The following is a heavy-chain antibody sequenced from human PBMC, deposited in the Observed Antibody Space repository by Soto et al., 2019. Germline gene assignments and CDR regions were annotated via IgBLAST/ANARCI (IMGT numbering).Heavy chain of an antibody. Sequence: GGSLRLSCAASGFTFSSYAMSWVRQAPGKGLEWVSAIRDNGSNKYYADSVKGRFTISRDNSKNTLYLQMNSLRAEDTAVYYCARERRLVVTTSSYYYGMDVWGQGTTVTVSS. CDR3: ARERRLVVTTSSYYYGMDV. V-gene: IGHV3-23*01. CDR2: IRDNGSNK. J-gene: IGHJ6*02. CDR1: GFTFSSYA. D-gene: IGHD4-4*01.